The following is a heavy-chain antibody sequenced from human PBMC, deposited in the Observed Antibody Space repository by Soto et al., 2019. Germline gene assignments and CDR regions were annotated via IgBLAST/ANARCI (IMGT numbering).Heavy chain of an antibody. CDR3: ARGGRGYSYGPRKNYYYYGMDV. D-gene: IGHD5-18*01. V-gene: IGHV4-30-4*01. Sequence: SETLSLTCTVSGGSISGGVHSWSWIRQPPGKGLEWIGHIFDSGSTYYNPSLKSRLTISVDTSKNQFSLKLSSVTAADTAVYYCARGGRGYSYGPRKNYYYYGMDVWGQGTTVTVSS. J-gene: IGHJ6*02. CDR2: IFDSGST. CDR1: GGSISGGVHS.